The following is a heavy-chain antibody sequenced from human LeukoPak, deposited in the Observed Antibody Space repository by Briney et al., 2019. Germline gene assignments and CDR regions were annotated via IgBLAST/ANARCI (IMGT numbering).Heavy chain of an antibody. J-gene: IGHJ5*02. CDR1: GGSISSYY. CDR2: IYYSGST. D-gene: IGHD3-10*01. V-gene: IGHV4-59*12. CDR3: ARVRLLWFGGSNWFDP. Sequence: SETLSLTCTVSGGSISSYYWSWIRQPPGKGLEWIGYIYYSGSTNYNPSLKSRVTISVDTSKNQFSLKLSSVTAADTAVYYCARVRLLWFGGSNWFDPWGQGTLVTVSS.